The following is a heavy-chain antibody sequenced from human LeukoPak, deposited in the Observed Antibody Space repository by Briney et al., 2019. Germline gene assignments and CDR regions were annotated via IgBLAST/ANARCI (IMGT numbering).Heavy chain of an antibody. Sequence: ASVKVSCKPSGYIFTGYYLHWLRQAPGQGLEWLGCIHPNGYSGRAPICRGSYTMSREAPFSTAYMNLSTLKSDDTAVYYCAIECCYDGNIYSKGVEYWGRGTVVTVSS. CDR3: AIECCYDGNIYSKGVEY. V-gene: IGHV1-2*02. CDR1: GYIFTGYY. J-gene: IGHJ4*02. D-gene: IGHD3-22*01. CDR2: IHPNGYS.